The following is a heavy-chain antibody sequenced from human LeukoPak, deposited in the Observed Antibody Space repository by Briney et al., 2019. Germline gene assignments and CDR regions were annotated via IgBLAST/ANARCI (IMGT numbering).Heavy chain of an antibody. CDR1: GDSVSSNSAA. J-gene: IGHJ5*02. V-gene: IGHV6-1*01. CDR3: TGDETGDLRFDP. D-gene: IGHD7-27*01. CDR2: TYYRSKWYN. Sequence: SQTLSLTCAIPGDSVSSNSAAWNWIRQSPSRGLEWLGRTYYRSKWYNDYAVSVKSRITINPDTSKNQFSLQLKSVTPEDTAVYYCTGDETGDLRFDPWGQGTLVTVSS.